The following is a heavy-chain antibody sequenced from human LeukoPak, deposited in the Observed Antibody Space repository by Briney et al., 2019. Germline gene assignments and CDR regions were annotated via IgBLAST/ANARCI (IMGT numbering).Heavy chain of an antibody. CDR2: ITRSSYI. Sequence: GGSLRLSCAASGFTFSTYSMNWVRQAPGKGLEWVSSITRSSYIYYADSVKGRFTISRDNAKNSLYPQMNSLGAEDTAVYYCAGYVSSGRRDAFDIWGQGTMVTVSS. V-gene: IGHV3-21*01. CDR3: AGYVSSGRRDAFDI. J-gene: IGHJ3*02. CDR1: GFTFSTYS. D-gene: IGHD3-22*01.